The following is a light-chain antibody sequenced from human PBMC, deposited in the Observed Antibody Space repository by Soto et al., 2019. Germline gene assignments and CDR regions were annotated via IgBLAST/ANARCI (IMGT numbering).Light chain of an antibody. J-gene: IGKJ1*01. CDR3: QQYNSYSST. CDR1: QSISSW. Sequence: DFRITQSPSTLSASLVDRVTIACRASQSISSWLAWYQQKPGKAPKLLIYAASSLESGVPSRFSGSGSGTEFTLTISSLQPDDFATYYCQQYNSYSSTFGHGTKVDIK. CDR2: AAS. V-gene: IGKV1-5*01.